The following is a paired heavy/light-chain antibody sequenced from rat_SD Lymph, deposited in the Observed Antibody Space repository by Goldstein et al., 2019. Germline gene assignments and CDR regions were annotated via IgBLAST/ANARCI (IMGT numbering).Heavy chain of an antibody. CDR1: GFTFSTAW. CDR2: IKPKSTNYAT. J-gene: IGHJ3*01. Sequence: EVQLMETGGGLVQPGKSLKLTCATSGFTFSTAWMNWVRQSPEKGLEWIARIKPKSTNYATEYAESVKGRFTISRDDSKSSIYLQMNSLKEEDTATYYCTVWFAYWGQGTLVTVSS. CDR3: TVWFAY. V-gene: IGHV6-10*01.
Light chain of an antibody. CDR1: EDIYSD. J-gene: IGKJ2-2*01. CDR3: QQYNNYPDT. V-gene: IGKV12S32*01. CDR2: NAN. Sequence: DIRMTQSPASLSASLGETVNIECLASEDIYSDLAWYQQKPGKSPQLLIYNANSLQNGVPSRFSGSGSGTQYSLKINSLQSEDVATYFCQQYNNYPDTFGAGTKLELK.